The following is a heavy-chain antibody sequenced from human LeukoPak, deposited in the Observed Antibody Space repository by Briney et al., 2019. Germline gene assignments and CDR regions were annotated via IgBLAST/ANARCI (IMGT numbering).Heavy chain of an antibody. J-gene: IGHJ4*02. D-gene: IGHD1-26*01. V-gene: IGHV7-4-1*02. CDR3: ASGPSYSGSNEYFDS. CDR1: GYTFTSYA. Sequence: ASVKVSCKASGYTFTSYAMNWVRQAPGQGLEWMGWINTNTGNPTYAQDYTGRFVFSLDTSVSTTYLQISRLKAEDTAVYYCASGPSYSGSNEYFDSWGQGTLVTVSS. CDR2: INTNTGNP.